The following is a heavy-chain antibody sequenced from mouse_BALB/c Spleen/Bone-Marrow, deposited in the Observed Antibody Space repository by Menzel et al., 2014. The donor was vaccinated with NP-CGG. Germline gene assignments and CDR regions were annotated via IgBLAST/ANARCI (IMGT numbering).Heavy chain of an antibody. CDR1: GYSFTDYT. J-gene: IGHJ2*01. CDR2: FNPNNGGT. V-gene: IGHV1-22*01. CDR3: ARARWYDY. Sequence: EVQLVESGPELVKPGSSVRMSCKTSGYSFTDYTIHWVKQSHGKSLEWIGDFNPNNGGTDYNQKFQDKATLTVDKSSRTAFMESRSLTFEDSAVYYCARARWYDYWGQGTTLTVSS. D-gene: IGHD1-1*02.